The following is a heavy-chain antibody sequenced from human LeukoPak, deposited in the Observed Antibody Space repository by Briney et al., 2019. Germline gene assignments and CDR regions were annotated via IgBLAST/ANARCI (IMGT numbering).Heavy chain of an antibody. Sequence: GGSLGLSCAASGXTFSNYYMNWVRQAPGKGLEWVSSISGSSSYIYYADSVKGRFTISRDNAKNSLYLQMNSLRAEDTAVYYCARDVYYYDSSGFDPWGQGTLVTVSS. CDR1: GXTFSNYY. CDR2: ISGSSSYI. D-gene: IGHD3-22*01. CDR3: ARDVYYYDSSGFDP. V-gene: IGHV3-21*01. J-gene: IGHJ5*02.